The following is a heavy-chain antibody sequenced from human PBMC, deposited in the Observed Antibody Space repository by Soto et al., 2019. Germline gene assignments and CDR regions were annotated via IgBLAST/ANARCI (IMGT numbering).Heavy chain of an antibody. Sequence: ASVKVSCKASGYTFTSYDINWVRQATGQGLEWMGWMNPNSGNTGYAQKFQGRVTMTRNTSISTAYMELSSLRSEDTAVYYCARAPRGIAAAGRGYYFDYWGQGTLVTVSS. CDR1: GYTFTSYD. V-gene: IGHV1-8*01. CDR2: MNPNSGNT. CDR3: ARAPRGIAAAGRGYYFDY. D-gene: IGHD6-13*01. J-gene: IGHJ4*02.